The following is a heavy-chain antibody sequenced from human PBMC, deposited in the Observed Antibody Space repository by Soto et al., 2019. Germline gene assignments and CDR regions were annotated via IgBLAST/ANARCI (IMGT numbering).Heavy chain of an antibody. Sequence: EVQLLESGGGLVQPGGSLRLSCAASGFSFSSYAMSWVRQAPVKGLEWVSAISGSGGSTYYADSVKGRFTISRDNSKNTLYLQMNSLRAEDTAVYYCAIGVVVVPAADILLDAFDIWGQGTMVTVSS. CDR1: GFSFSSYA. CDR2: ISGSGGST. D-gene: IGHD2-2*01. J-gene: IGHJ3*02. V-gene: IGHV3-23*01. CDR3: AIGVVVVPAADILLDAFDI.